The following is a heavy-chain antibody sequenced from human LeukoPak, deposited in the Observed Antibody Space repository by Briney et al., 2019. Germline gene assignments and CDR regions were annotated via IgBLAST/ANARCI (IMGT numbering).Heavy chain of an antibody. CDR2: INPYSGDT. CDR1: GYTFTSYG. D-gene: IGHD3-10*01. J-gene: IGHJ5*02. CDR3: ARGRPENYYASGST. Sequence: ASVKVSCKASGYTFTSYGISWVRQAPGQGLEWMGWINPYSGDTSYAQKFQGRVTMTRDTSISTAYMELSRLRSDDTAMYFCARGRPENYYASGSTWGQGTLVTVSS. V-gene: IGHV1-2*02.